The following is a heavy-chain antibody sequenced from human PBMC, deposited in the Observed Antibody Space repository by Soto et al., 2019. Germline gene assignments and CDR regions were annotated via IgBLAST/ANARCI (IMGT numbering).Heavy chain of an antibody. V-gene: IGHV4-61*03. CDR1: GGSVSSGNYY. CDR3: ARHLGEGYFDY. J-gene: IGHJ4*02. CDR2: FYYTGST. Sequence: SETLSLTCTVSGGSVSSGNYYWSWIRQPPGKGLEWIGYFYYTGSTYYNPSLKSRVTISVDTSKNHFSLKLSSVTAADTAVYYCARHLGEGYFDYWGQGTLVTVSS.